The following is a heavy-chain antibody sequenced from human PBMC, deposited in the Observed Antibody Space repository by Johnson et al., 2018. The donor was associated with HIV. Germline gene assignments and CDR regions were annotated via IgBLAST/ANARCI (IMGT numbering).Heavy chain of an antibody. CDR1: GLTFSNAW. Sequence: VQLVESGGGLVKPGRSLRLSCAVSGLTFSNAWMSWVRQAPGKGLEWVGRIKSKTDGGTTDYAAPVKGRFTISRDDSKNTLYLQMNSLKTEDTAVYYCKGSGIAAAGDAFDIWGQGTMVTVSS. J-gene: IGHJ3*02. CDR2: IKSKTDGGTT. D-gene: IGHD6-13*01. CDR3: KGSGIAAAGDAFDI. V-gene: IGHV3-15*01.